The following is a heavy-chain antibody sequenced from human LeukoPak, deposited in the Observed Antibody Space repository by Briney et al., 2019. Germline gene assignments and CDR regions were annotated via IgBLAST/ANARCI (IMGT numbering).Heavy chain of an antibody. J-gene: IGHJ6*02. V-gene: IGHV3-23*01. Sequence: PGGSLRLSCAASGFTFTGYAMSWVRQAPGKGLEWVSAISGSGGSTYYADSVKGRFTISRDNSKNTLYLQMNSLRAEDTAVYYCAKAPPDSYYYCYGMDVWGQGTTVTVSS. CDR3: AKAPPDSYYYCYGMDV. CDR1: GFTFTGYA. CDR2: ISGSGGST. D-gene: IGHD5-18*01.